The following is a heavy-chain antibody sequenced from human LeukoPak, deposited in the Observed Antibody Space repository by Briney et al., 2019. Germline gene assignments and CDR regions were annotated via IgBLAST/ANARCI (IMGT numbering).Heavy chain of an antibody. CDR3: ARDDSDSSGYYYPD. Sequence: GGSLRLSCAASGFTFSSYWMSWVRQAPGKGLEWVANIKQDGREKYYVDSVKGRFTISRDTAKNSLYLQMNSLRAEDTAVYYCARDDSDSSGYYYPDWGQGTLVTVSS. D-gene: IGHD3-22*01. CDR2: IKQDGREK. J-gene: IGHJ4*02. CDR1: GFTFSSYW. V-gene: IGHV3-7*01.